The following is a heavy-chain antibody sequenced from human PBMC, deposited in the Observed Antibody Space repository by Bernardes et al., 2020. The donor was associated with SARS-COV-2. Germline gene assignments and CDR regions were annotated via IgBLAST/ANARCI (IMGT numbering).Heavy chain of an antibody. J-gene: IGHJ4*02. D-gene: IGHD5-12*01. CDR1: GLIFSNFD. CDR3: ARNGDGYNLVGFDF. V-gene: IGHV3-48*03. CDR2: ISRSGNRL. Sequence: GGSLRLSRAASGLIFSNFDMNWIRQAPGKGLEWISYISRSGNRLYYADSVKGRFIVSRDNAKNSLYLQMTSLRAEDTAVYYCARNGDGYNLVGFDFWGQGTLLTVSS.